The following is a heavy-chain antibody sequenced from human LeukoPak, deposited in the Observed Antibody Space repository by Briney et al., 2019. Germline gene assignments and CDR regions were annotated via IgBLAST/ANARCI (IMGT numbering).Heavy chain of an antibody. Sequence: ASVKVSCKASGYTFADYYMYWVRQAPGQGLEWMGWINPNSGATNYAQKFQGRVTLTTDTSISTGYMELSGLKFDDTAFYYCASMWHTSSSGYNWFDPWGQGTLVTVSS. CDR3: ASMWHTSSSGYNWFDP. CDR2: INPNSGAT. J-gene: IGHJ5*02. D-gene: IGHD6-6*01. CDR1: GYTFADYY. V-gene: IGHV1-2*02.